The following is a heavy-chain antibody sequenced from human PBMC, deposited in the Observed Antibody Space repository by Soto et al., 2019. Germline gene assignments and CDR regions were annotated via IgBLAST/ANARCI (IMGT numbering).Heavy chain of an antibody. CDR1: GFTFRNYG. CDR2: IWFDGSNE. D-gene: IGHD6-19*01. Sequence: QVQLVESGGGVVQPGMSLRLSCAASGFTFRNYGMHWVRQAPGKGLEWVAVIWFDGSNEYYSDSVKGRFTISRDNSKNMVDLQINILRAEDTPVYYCARDGIDSVWFLDSWGQGAQVTVSS. CDR3: ARDGIDSVWFLDS. V-gene: IGHV3-33*01. J-gene: IGHJ4*02.